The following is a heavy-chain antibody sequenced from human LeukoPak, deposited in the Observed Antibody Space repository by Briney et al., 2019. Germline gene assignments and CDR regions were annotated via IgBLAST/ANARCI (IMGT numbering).Heavy chain of an antibody. D-gene: IGHD3-16*02. CDR1: GGTFSSYA. V-gene: IGHV1-69*04. Sequence: SVKVSCKASGGTFSSYAISWVRQAPGQGLEWMGRIIPILGIANYAQKFQGRVTITADKSTSTAYMELSSLRSEDTAVYYCASLSSSNKGAFDIWGQGTMVTVAS. J-gene: IGHJ3*02. CDR3: ASLSSSNKGAFDI. CDR2: IIPILGIA.